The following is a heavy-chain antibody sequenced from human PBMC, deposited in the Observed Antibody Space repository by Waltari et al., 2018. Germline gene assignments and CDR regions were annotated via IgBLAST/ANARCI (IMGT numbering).Heavy chain of an antibody. D-gene: IGHD4-4*01. J-gene: IGHJ5*02. Sequence: EVQLVETGGGLIQPGGSLKLSCAASVFSVPANYMSWFRQAPGKGLEWVSVMFSGDRTYYADAVKGRFIISRDKSTNTLYLQMNSLTVEDTALYYCARGGTVDSSWYDHWGQGTLVRVSS. CDR3: ARGGTVDSSWYDH. V-gene: IGHV3-53*02. CDR1: VFSVPANY. CDR2: MFSGDRT.